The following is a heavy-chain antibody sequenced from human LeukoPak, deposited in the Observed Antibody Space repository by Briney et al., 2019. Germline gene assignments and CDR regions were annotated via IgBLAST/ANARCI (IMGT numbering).Heavy chain of an antibody. CDR2: IKQDGSEK. CDR3: ARQAMVRGVIRGRGYYFDY. V-gene: IGHV3-7*01. Sequence: GGSLRLSCAASGFTFSSYWMSWVRQAPGKGLEWVANIKQDGSEKYYVDSVKGRFTISRDNAKNSLYLQMNGLRAEDTAVCYCARQAMVRGVIRGRGYYFDYWGQGTLVTVSS. D-gene: IGHD3-10*01. CDR1: GFTFSSYW. J-gene: IGHJ4*02.